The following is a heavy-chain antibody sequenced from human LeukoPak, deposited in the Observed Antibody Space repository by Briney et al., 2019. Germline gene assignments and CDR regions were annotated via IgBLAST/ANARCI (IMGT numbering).Heavy chain of an antibody. CDR3: ARAYCSGGSCYPFYYGMDV. Sequence: GASVKVSCKASGGTFSSYAISWVRQAPGQGLEWMGGIIPIFGTANHAQKFQGRVTITADESTSTAYMELSSLRSEDTAVYYCARAYCSGGSCYPFYYGMDVWGKGTTVTVSS. J-gene: IGHJ6*04. CDR2: IIPIFGTA. V-gene: IGHV1-69*13. CDR1: GGTFSSYA. D-gene: IGHD2-15*01.